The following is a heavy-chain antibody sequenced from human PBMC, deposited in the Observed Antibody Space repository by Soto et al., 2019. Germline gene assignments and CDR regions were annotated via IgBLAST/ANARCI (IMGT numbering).Heavy chain of an antibody. D-gene: IGHD3-9*01. V-gene: IGHV4-30-2*01. Sequence: PSETLSLTCAVSGGSISSGGYSWSWIRQPPGKGLEWIGYIYHSGSTYYNPSLKSRVTISVDRSKNQFSLKLSSVTAADTAVYYCARFHYDILTGYSLDYWGQGTLVTVSS. CDR1: GGSISSGGYS. J-gene: IGHJ4*02. CDR2: IYHSGST. CDR3: ARFHYDILTGYSLDY.